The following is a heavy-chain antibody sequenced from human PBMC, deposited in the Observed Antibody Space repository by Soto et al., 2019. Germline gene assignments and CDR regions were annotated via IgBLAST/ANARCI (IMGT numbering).Heavy chain of an antibody. D-gene: IGHD6-13*01. J-gene: IGHJ4*02. V-gene: IGHV3-21*01. CDR3: ARDAYSSSWYYFDY. CDR2: ISSSSSYI. Sequence: EVQLVESGGGLVKPGGSLRLSCAASGFTFSSYSMNWVRQAPGKGLEWVSSISSSSSYIYYADSVKGRFTISRDNAKNSPYLQMNSLTADDTAVYYCARDAYSSSWYYFDYWGQGTLVTVSS. CDR1: GFTFSSYS.